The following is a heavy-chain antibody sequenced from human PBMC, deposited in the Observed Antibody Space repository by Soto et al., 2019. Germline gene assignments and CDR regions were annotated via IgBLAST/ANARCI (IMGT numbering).Heavy chain of an antibody. J-gene: IGHJ6*02. Sequence: QVQLQESGPGLVKPSQTLSLTCTVSGGSISSAGYYWSWIRQHPGKGLEWIGYIYYSGGTSYNPSLNSRLTISVDTSKNHFSLKLRSVTAADTAVYYCARDRWYSSGWYLDVWGQGTPVTVS. D-gene: IGHD6-19*01. CDR2: IYYSGGT. V-gene: IGHV4-31*03. CDR3: ARDRWYSSGWYLDV. CDR1: GGSISSAGYY.